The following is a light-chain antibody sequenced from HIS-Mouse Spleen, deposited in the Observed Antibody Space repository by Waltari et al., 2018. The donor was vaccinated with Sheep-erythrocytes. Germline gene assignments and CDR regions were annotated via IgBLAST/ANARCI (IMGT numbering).Light chain of an antibody. V-gene: IGKV4-1*01. CDR1: QSVLYSANNNNY. CDR3: QQYYSTLT. CDR2: WAS. J-gene: IGKJ4*01. Sequence: DIVMTQSPDSLAVSLGERATINCKSSQSVLYSANNNNYLAWYQQKPGPPPKLLIYWASTRESGVPDRFSGSGSGTDFTLTISSLQAEDVAVYYCQQYYSTLTFGGGTKVEIK.